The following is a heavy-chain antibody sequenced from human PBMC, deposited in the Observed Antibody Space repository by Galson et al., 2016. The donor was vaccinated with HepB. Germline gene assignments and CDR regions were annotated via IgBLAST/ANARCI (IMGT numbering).Heavy chain of an antibody. CDR3: ARHASDIVATSPFDY. Sequence: SETLSLTCGVSGGSIINTSYYWGWIRQPPGKGLEWIGSFYTGGSTYYNPSLKSRVAISVDTSKNQFSLRLSSVTAADTAVFYCARHASDIVATSPFDYWGQGTLVIVSS. D-gene: IGHD5-12*01. CDR2: FYTGGST. CDR1: GGSIINTSYY. V-gene: IGHV4-39*01. J-gene: IGHJ4*02.